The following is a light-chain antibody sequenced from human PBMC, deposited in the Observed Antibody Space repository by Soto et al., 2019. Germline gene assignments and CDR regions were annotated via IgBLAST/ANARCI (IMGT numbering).Light chain of an antibody. Sequence: ENVLTQSPGTLSLSPGEGVTLSCRASQSVSSSYLVWYQQKPGQAPRLLIYGASSRATGIPDRFSGSGSGTDFTLTISRLEPEDFAVYYCQQYGSSPYTFGQGTKLEIK. CDR2: GAS. V-gene: IGKV3-20*01. CDR3: QQYGSSPYT. CDR1: QSVSSSY. J-gene: IGKJ2*01.